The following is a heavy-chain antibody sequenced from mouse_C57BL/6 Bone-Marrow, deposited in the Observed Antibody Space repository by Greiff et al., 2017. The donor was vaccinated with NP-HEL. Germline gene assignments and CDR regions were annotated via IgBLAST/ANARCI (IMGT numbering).Heavy chain of an antibody. D-gene: IGHD1-1*01. Sequence: VQGVESGPELVKPGASVKISCKASGYAFSSSWMNWVKQRPGKGLEWIGRIYPGDGDTNYNGKFKGKATLTADKSSSTAYMQLSSLTSEDSAVYFCARRGYYGSSYYFDYWGQGTTLTVSS. CDR3: ARRGYYGSSYYFDY. J-gene: IGHJ2*01. CDR2: IYPGDGDT. CDR1: GYAFSSSW. V-gene: IGHV1-82*01.